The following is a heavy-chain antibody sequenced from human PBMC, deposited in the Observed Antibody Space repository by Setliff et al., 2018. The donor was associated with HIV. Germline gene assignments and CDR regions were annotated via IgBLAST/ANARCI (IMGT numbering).Heavy chain of an antibody. J-gene: IGHJ4*02. CDR2: IIPHFDAP. CDR3: ASPRLDWSFSHFDY. V-gene: IGHV1-69*13. D-gene: IGHD3-9*01. Sequence: ASVKVSCKASGGTFTSSAISWVRQARGQGLEWMGAIIPHFDAPQYAQKFQGRVTITADQSTSTAYMELSGLTSEDTAVYYCASPRLDWSFSHFDYWGQGALVTVSS. CDR1: GGTFTSSA.